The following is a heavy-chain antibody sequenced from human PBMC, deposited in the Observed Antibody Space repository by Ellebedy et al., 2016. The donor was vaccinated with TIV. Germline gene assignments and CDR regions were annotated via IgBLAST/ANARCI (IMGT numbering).Heavy chain of an antibody. Sequence: GGSLRLXXAASGFTFSSYAMSWVRQAPGKGLEWASAISGSGGSTYYADSVKGRFTISRDNSKNTLYLQMNSLRAEDTAVYYCAKDGMPSLVYGDWFDYWGQGTLVTVSS. J-gene: IGHJ4*02. D-gene: IGHD4-17*01. CDR1: GFTFSSYA. V-gene: IGHV3-23*01. CDR3: AKDGMPSLVYGDWFDY. CDR2: ISGSGGST.